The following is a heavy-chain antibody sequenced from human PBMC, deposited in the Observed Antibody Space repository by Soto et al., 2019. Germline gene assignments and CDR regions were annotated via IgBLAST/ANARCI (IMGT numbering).Heavy chain of an antibody. D-gene: IGHD6-19*01. V-gene: IGHV2-70*01. CDR3: ARMTVAAHYYYYGMDV. Sequence: SGPTLVNPTQTLTLTCTFSGFSLSTSGMCVSWIRQPPGKALEWLALIDWDDDKYYSTSLKTRLTISKDTSKNQVVLTMTNMDPVETATYYCARMTVAAHYYYYGMDVWGQGTTVTVSS. CDR1: GFSLSTSGMC. CDR2: IDWDDDK. J-gene: IGHJ6*02.